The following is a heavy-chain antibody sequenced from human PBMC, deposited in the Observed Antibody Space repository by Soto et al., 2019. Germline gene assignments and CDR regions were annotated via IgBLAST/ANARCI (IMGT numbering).Heavy chain of an antibody. J-gene: IGHJ4*02. Sequence: QVQLVESGGGVVQPGGSLRLSCEASGFTFRDYGFHWVRQAPGKGLEWVAVIYYDGSGSDYEDSVRGRFIFSRDISTNTLYLQMNCLRAEDTAVYYCVRDDCSGGTCYGGYWGQGNLVTVSS. CDR2: IYYDGSGS. D-gene: IGHD2-15*01. CDR1: GFTFRDYG. V-gene: IGHV3-33*01. CDR3: VRDDCSGGTCYGGY.